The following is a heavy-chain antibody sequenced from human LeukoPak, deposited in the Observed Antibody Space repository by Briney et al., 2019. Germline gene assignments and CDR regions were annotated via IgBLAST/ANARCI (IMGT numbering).Heavy chain of an antibody. D-gene: IGHD3-10*01. V-gene: IGHV3-11*04. CDR2: ISSSGGTI. CDR3: ARDPFEHYYGSGSYHPLDY. CDR1: GFTFSDYY. J-gene: IGHJ4*02. Sequence: GGSLRLSXAASGFTFSDYYMSWICQAPGKGMEWVSYISSSGGTIYYADSVKGRFTISRDNAKNSLYLQMNSLRAEDTAVYYCARDPFEHYYGSGSYHPLDYWGQGTLVTVSS.